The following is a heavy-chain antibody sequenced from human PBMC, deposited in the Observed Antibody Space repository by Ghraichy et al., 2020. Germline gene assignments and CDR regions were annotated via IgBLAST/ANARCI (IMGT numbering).Heavy chain of an antibody. Sequence: GGSLRLSCAASGFTFSSYGMHWVRQAPGKGLEWVAFIRYDGSNKYYADSVKGRFTISRDNSKNTLYLQMNSLRAEDTAVYYCVSPAPYYYDSSGSHDSFDIWGQGTMVTVSS. D-gene: IGHD3-22*01. CDR2: IRYDGSNK. V-gene: IGHV3-30*02. CDR1: GFTFSSYG. J-gene: IGHJ3*02. CDR3: VSPAPYYYDSSGSHDSFDI.